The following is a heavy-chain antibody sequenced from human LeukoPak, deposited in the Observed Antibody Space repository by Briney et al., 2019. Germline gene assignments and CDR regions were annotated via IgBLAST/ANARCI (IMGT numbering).Heavy chain of an antibody. J-gene: IGHJ4*02. Sequence: GGSLRLSCAASGFTFSSYGMHWVRQAPGKGLEWVAVISYDGSNKYYADSVKGRFTISRDNSKNTLYLQMNSLRAEDTAVYYCAKDFWSGYYQGDPFDYWGQGTLVTVSS. CDR2: ISYDGSNK. CDR1: GFTFSSYG. D-gene: IGHD3-3*01. V-gene: IGHV3-30*18. CDR3: AKDFWSGYYQGDPFDY.